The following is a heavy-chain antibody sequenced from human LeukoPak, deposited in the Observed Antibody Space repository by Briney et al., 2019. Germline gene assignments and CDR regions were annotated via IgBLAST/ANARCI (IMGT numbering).Heavy chain of an antibody. J-gene: IGHJ5*02. CDR2: IIPIFGTA. D-gene: IGHD3-10*01. CDR3: ARGPMVQEFDWFDP. CDR1: GGTFSSYA. Sequence: GASVKVSCKASGGTFSSYAISWVRQAPGQGLEWMGGIIPIFGTANYAQKFQGRVTITADKSTSTAYMELSSLRSEDTAVYYCARGPMVQEFDWFDPWGQGTLVTVSS. V-gene: IGHV1-69*06.